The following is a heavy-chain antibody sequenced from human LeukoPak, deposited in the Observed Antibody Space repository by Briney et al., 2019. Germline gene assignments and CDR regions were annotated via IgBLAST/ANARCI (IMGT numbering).Heavy chain of an antibody. CDR1: GYTFTSYG. D-gene: IGHD4-17*01. CDR3: ARGDYGDSIYGMDV. Sequence: ASVKVSCKASGYTFTSYGISWVRHAPGQGLEWMGWISAYNGNTNYAQKLQGRVTMTTDTSTSTAYMELRSLRSDDTAVYYCARGDYGDSIYGMDVWGQGTTVTVSS. CDR2: ISAYNGNT. V-gene: IGHV1-18*01. J-gene: IGHJ6*02.